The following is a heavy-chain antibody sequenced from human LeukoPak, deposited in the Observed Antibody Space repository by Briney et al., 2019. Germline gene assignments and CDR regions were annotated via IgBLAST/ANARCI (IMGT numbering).Heavy chain of an antibody. V-gene: IGHV3-23*01. CDR2: ISGSGGST. J-gene: IGHJ5*02. D-gene: IGHD3-10*01. CDR1: GFTFSSYA. CDR3: AKSSGTMVQGANWFDP. Sequence: GGSLRLSCAASGFTFSSYAMSWVRQAPGKGLEWVSAISGSGGSTHYADSVKGRFTISRDNSKNTLYLQMNSLRAEDTAVYYCAKSSGTMVQGANWFDPWGQGTLVTVSS.